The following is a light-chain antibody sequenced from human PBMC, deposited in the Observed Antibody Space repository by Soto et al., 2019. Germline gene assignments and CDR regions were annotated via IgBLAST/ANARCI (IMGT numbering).Light chain of an antibody. J-gene: IGKJ1*01. CDR1: QSINSW. CDR2: DAS. CDR3: QQYPSYSWT. Sequence: DIQMTQSPSTLSASVGDRVTITCRASQSINSWLAWYQQKPGKAPQILIYDASTLKSGVPSRFSASGSGTEFTLIISSLQPDDFATYYCQQYPSYSWTFGQGTKVEI. V-gene: IGKV1-5*01.